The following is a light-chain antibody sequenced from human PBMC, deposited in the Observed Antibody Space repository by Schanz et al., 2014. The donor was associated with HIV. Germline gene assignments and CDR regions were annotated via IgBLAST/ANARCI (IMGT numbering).Light chain of an antibody. CDR1: AFNIGQNY. J-gene: IGLJ2*01. V-gene: IGLV1-51*01. Sequence: QSVLTQPPSVSAAPGQRVTISCSGSAFNIGQNYVSWFQQFPGTAPKLLIYVTHQRPSEIPDRFSGSKTGTSATLAITGLQTEDEADYYCATWDSILNAVVFGGGTKLTVL. CDR2: VTH. CDR3: ATWDSILNAVV.